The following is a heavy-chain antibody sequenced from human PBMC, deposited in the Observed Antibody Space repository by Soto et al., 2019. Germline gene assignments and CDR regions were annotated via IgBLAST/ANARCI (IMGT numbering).Heavy chain of an antibody. Sequence: PGGSLRLSCAASGFTFDDYTMHWVRQAPGKGLEWVSLISWDGGSTYYADSVKGRFTISRDNSKNSLYLQMNSLRTEDTALCYCAKATGYCSGGSCHYYYYGMDVWGQGTTVTVS. CDR3: AKATGYCSGGSCHYYYYGMDV. J-gene: IGHJ6*02. V-gene: IGHV3-43*01. CDR1: GFTFDDYT. D-gene: IGHD2-15*01. CDR2: ISWDGGST.